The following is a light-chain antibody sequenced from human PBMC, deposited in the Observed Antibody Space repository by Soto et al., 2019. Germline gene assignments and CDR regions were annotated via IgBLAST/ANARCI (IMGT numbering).Light chain of an antibody. CDR3: QKLNSSPLT. J-gene: IGKJ4*01. Sequence: DIQLTQSPSFLSASVGDRVSITCRASQGITSFLAWYQQIPVKAPKLLIYTASTLQSGVPPRFSGSGSGTEFTLQISSLQPEDFGTYYCQKLNSSPLTFGRGTRVAIK. CDR2: TAS. V-gene: IGKV1-9*01. CDR1: QGITSF.